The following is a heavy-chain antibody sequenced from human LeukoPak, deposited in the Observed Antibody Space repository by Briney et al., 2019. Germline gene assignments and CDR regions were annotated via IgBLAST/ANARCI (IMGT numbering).Heavy chain of an antibody. V-gene: IGHV3-30*03. CDR2: ISYDGSNK. CDR1: GFTFSSYW. CDR3: ASEHSGNYYRPFDY. J-gene: IGHJ4*02. D-gene: IGHD1-26*01. Sequence: PGGSLRLSCAASGFTFSSYWMSWVRQAPGKGLEWVAVISYDGSNKYYADSVKGRFTISRDNSKNTLYLQMNSLRAEDTAVYYCASEHSGNYYRPFDYWGQGTLVTVSS.